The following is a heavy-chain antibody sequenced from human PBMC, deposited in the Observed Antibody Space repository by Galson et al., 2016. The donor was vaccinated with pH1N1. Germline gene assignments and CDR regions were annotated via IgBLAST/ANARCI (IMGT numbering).Heavy chain of an antibody. CDR3: AKDCGMGGDRDT. CDR2: INHGERT. Sequence: LSLTCAVYGGSFRGYYWSWIRQPPGKGLEWIGEINHGERTNYNPSLEGRVALSLDMSKNQISLRLRREDTAFYYCAKDCGMGGDRDTWGQGTLVTVSS. CDR1: GGSFRGYY. J-gene: IGHJ5*02. D-gene: IGHD4-17*01. V-gene: IGHV4-34*01.